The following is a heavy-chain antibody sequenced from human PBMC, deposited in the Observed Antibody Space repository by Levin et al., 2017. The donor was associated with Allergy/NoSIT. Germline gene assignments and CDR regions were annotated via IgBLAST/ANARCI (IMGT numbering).Heavy chain of an antibody. CDR1: GFTFDDYT. V-gene: IGHV3-43*01. CDR3: AKGLTNVDTAMAAPGFDP. J-gene: IGHJ5*02. CDR2: ISWDGGST. Sequence: PGGSLRLSCAASGFTFDDYTMHWVRQAPGKGLEWVSLISWDGGSTYYADSVKGRFTISRDNSKNSLYLQMNSLRTEDTALYYCAKGLTNVDTAMAAPGFDPWGQGTLVTVSS. D-gene: IGHD5-18*01.